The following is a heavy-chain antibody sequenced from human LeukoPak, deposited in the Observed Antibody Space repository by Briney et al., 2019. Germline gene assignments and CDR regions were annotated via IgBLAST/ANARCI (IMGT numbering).Heavy chain of an antibody. Sequence: GGSLRLSCAASGFTFSSYWMSWVRQAPGKGLEWVSYISSSSSTIYYADSVKGRFTISRDNAKNSLNLQMNSLRAEDTAVYYCARERGPVDSWGQGTLVTVSS. V-gene: IGHV3-48*04. CDR1: GFTFSSYW. CDR2: ISSSSSTI. CDR3: ARERGPVDS. J-gene: IGHJ4*02. D-gene: IGHD3-10*01.